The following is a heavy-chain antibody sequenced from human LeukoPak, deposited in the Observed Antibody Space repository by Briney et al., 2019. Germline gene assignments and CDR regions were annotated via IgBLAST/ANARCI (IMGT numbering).Heavy chain of an antibody. CDR3: AKVFCTSISCPFDY. V-gene: IGHV3-23*01. D-gene: IGHD2-2*01. J-gene: IGHJ4*02. CDR1: GFPLSNYA. CDR2: FSGSGGST. Sequence: PGGSLRLSCAASGFPLSNYAMSWVRQTPGKGLEWLSAFSGSGGSTYYEDSVKGRFTISRDNCKNTLYLQMNSLRAEDTAVYYCAKVFCTSISCPFDYWGQGTLVTVSS.